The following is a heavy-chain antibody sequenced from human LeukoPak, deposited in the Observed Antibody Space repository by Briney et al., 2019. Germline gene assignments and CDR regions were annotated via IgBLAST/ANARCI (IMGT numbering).Heavy chain of an antibody. D-gene: IGHD3-16*01. CDR1: GFTFSSYW. J-gene: IGHJ6*02. V-gene: IGHV3-7*03. CDR2: LNHSGNVN. Sequence: GGSLRLSCAASGFTFSSYWMNWARQAAEKGLEWVAGLNHSGNVNYYVDSVKGRFTISRDNAKNSLYLQMSNLRAEDTAVYFCARGGGLDVWGQGATVTVSS. CDR3: ARGGGLDV.